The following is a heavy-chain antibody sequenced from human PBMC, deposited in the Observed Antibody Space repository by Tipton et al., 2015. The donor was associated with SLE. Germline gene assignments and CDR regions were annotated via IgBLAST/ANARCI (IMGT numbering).Heavy chain of an antibody. CDR3: ARDNSSGWYQGYFDY. V-gene: IGHV4-34*01. Sequence: LRLSCAVYGGSFSGYYWSWIRQPPGKGLEWIGEINHSGSTNYNPSLKSRVTISVDTSKNQFSLKLNSVTPEDTAVYYCARDNSSGWYQGYFDYWGQGTLVTVSS. J-gene: IGHJ4*02. CDR1: GGSFSGYY. CDR2: INHSGST. D-gene: IGHD6-19*01.